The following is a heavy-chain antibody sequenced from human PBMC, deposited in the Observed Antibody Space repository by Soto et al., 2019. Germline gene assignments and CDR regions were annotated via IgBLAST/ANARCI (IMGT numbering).Heavy chain of an antibody. Sequence: QVQLVESGGGVVQPGRSLRLSCEASGFTFSSYGMHWVRQAPGRGLEWVAVISYDGSNKYYADSVKGRFTISRDKSENTLYLQVNGLRAEAPAVYYCATGGGSRWFGEHFLGGMDVWGQGAT. V-gene: IGHV3-30*03. CDR1: GFTFSSYG. J-gene: IGHJ6*02. D-gene: IGHD3-10*01. CDR2: ISYDGSNK. CDR3: ATGGGSRWFGEHFLGGMDV.